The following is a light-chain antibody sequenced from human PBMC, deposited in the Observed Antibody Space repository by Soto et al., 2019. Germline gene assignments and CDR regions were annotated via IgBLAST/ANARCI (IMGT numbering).Light chain of an antibody. CDR3: QQSYSPSLT. CDR1: QSISNY. Sequence: DIQMTQSPSSLSASVGDRVIITCRTSQSISNYLNWYQQRPGKAPKVLIYAASSLQSGVPSRFSGSGSGTEFTLTISSLLPEDFATYYCQQSYSPSLTFGGGSRVESK. J-gene: IGKJ4*01. V-gene: IGKV1-39*01. CDR2: AAS.